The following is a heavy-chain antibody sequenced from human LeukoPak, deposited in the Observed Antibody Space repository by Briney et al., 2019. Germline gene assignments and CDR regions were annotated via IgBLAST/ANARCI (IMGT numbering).Heavy chain of an antibody. J-gene: IGHJ4*02. V-gene: IGHV5-51*01. CDR1: GYRFSSYW. D-gene: IGHD3-3*01. Sequence: GESLTISCKTSGYRFSSYWTGWVRQMPGKGLEWMGIIHPADSDIRYSPPFQGQVTISADKSISTAYLQWSSLKASDTAIYYCARQDHDFWSGLDYFDYWGQGTLVTVSS. CDR3: ARQDHDFWSGLDYFDY. CDR2: IHPADSDI.